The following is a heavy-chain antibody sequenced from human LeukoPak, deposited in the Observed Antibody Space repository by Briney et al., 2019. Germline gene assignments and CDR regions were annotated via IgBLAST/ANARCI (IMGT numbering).Heavy chain of an antibody. J-gene: IGHJ4*02. Sequence: GGSLRLSCAASGFTFSNYGMHWVRQAPGKGLEWVALISYDGSNKYYADSVKGRFTISRDNSKNTLYLQMISLGAEDTAVYYCANYGSVSYFAYWGQGTLVTVSS. CDR3: ANYGSVSYFAY. V-gene: IGHV3-30*18. CDR2: ISYDGSNK. CDR1: GFTFSNYG. D-gene: IGHD3-10*01.